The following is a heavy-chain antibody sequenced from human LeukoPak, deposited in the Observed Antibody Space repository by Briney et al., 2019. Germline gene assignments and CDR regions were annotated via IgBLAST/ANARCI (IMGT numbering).Heavy chain of an antibody. CDR3: AKDGDCSSTSCYTTYGYDAFDI. CDR1: GFTFDDYA. D-gene: IGHD2-2*02. CDR2: ISWNSGSI. V-gene: IGHV3-9*01. J-gene: IGHJ3*02. Sequence: GGSLRLSCAASGFTFDDYAMHWVRQAPGKGLEWVSGISWNSGSIGYADSVKGRFTISRDNAKNSLYLQMNSLRAEDTALYCCAKDGDCSSTSCYTTYGYDAFDIWGQGTMVTVSS.